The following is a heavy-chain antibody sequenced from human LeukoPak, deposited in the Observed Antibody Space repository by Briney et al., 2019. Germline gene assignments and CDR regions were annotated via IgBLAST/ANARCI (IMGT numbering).Heavy chain of an antibody. J-gene: IGHJ5*02. Sequence: GGSLRLSCAASGFTFSSYSMNWVRQAPGKGLEWVSSISSSSSYIYYADSVKGRFTISRDNAKNSLYLQMNSLRAEDTAVYYCARSVPAASRAWFDHWGQGTLVTVSS. CDR3: ARSVPAASRAWFDH. CDR1: GFTFSSYS. CDR2: ISSSSSYI. V-gene: IGHV3-21*01. D-gene: IGHD2-2*01.